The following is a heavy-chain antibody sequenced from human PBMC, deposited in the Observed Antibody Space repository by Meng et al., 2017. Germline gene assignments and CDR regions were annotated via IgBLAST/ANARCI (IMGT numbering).Heavy chain of an antibody. V-gene: IGHV4-34*01. CDR3: ARQRGPDF. Sequence: HVQRQQRGAGLFRPSSTLYLTFAVYGGAFSGYYWTWCRQPPGKGLEWIGEINEFGSTNYTPYFKSRITILVDTSKNQFSLKLMSVTAADTAVYYSARQRGPDFWGQGSLVTVSS. J-gene: IGHJ4*02. D-gene: IGHD5-12*01. CDR1: GGAFSGYY. CDR2: INEFGST.